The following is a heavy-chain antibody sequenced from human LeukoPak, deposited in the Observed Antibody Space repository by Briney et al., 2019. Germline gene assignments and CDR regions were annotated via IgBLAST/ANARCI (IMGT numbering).Heavy chain of an antibody. CDR1: GFTFSSYS. J-gene: IGHJ6*03. Sequence: GGSLRLSCAASGFTFSSYSMTWVRQAPGKGLEWVSSISSSRSYIYYAESVKGRFTISRDNAKNSLYLQMNSLRAEDTAVYYCARKPTQYYYYYYYMDVWGKGTTVTVSS. CDR2: ISSSRSYI. V-gene: IGHV3-21*01. CDR3: ARKPTQYYYYYYYMDV.